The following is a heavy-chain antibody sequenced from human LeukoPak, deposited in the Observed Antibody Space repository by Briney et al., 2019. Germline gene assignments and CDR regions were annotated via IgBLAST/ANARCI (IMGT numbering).Heavy chain of an antibody. V-gene: IGHV1-18*01. CDR1: GSTFTNYG. Sequence: ASVKVSCKASGSTFTNYGITWVRQAPGQGPEWMGWISGYNGNTDYAQKLQDRVTMTTDTSTTTAYMELRSLRSDDTAVYYCARDYDYVWGSYRHTSWHWGQGTLATVSS. CDR3: ARDYDYVWGSYRHTSWH. J-gene: IGHJ4*02. CDR2: ISGYNGNT. D-gene: IGHD3-16*02.